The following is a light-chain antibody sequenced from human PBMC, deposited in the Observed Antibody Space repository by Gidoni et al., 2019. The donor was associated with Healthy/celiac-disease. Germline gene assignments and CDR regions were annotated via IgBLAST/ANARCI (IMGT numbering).Light chain of an antibody. V-gene: IGKV3-20*01. CDR3: QQYGSPPFT. CDR1: QSVSSSY. Sequence: EIVLTQSPGTLSLSPGERATLSCRARQSVSSSYLAWYQQKPGQDPRLRLHGSSSRATGIPDRLSGSGSGTDFTLTISLLEPEDLAVYDCQQYGSPPFTSGGGTKVETK. CDR2: GSS. J-gene: IGKJ4*01.